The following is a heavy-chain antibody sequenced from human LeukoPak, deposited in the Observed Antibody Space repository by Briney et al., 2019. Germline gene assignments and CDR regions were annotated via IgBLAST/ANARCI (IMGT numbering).Heavy chain of an antibody. CDR3: ARRVNGAMIVVVYYFDY. Sequence: SETLSLTCAVYGGSFSGYYWSWIRQPPGKGLEWIGEINHSGSTNYNPSLKSRVTISVDTSKNQFSLKLSSVTAADTAVYYCARRVNGAMIVVVYYFDYWGQGTLVTVSS. CDR1: GGSFSGYY. D-gene: IGHD3-22*01. V-gene: IGHV4-34*01. CDR2: INHSGST. J-gene: IGHJ4*02.